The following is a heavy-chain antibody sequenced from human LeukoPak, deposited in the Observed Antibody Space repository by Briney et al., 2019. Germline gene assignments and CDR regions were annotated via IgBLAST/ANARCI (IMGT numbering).Heavy chain of an antibody. J-gene: IGHJ4*02. CDR3: AKGQGGYYGSIHY. CDR2: ISYDGSNK. D-gene: IGHD3-22*01. V-gene: IGHV3-30*18. CDR1: GFTFSSYG. Sequence: GGSLRLSCAASGFTFSSYGMHWVRQAPGKGLEWVAVISYDGSNKYYADSVKGRFTISRDNSKNTLYLQMNSLRAEDTAVYYCAKGQGGYYGSIHYWGQGTLVTVSS.